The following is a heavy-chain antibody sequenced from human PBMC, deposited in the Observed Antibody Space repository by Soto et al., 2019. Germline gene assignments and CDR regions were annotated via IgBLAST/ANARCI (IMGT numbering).Heavy chain of an antibody. J-gene: IGHJ4*02. CDR2: IWYDGSNK. V-gene: IGHV3-33*01. D-gene: IGHD2-2*01. Sequence: GGSLRLSCAASGFTFSSYGMHWVRQAPGKGLEWVAVIWYDGSNKYYADSVKGRFTISRDNSKNTLYLQMNSLRAEDTAVYYCARDLPAVGAIVVVPAAPDYWGQGTLVTVSS. CDR1: GFTFSSYG. CDR3: ARDLPAVGAIVVVPAAPDY.